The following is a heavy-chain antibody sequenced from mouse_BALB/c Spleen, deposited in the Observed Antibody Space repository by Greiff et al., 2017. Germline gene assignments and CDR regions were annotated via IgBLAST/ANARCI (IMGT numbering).Heavy chain of an antibody. CDR3: ARRGLRRDYFDY. Sequence: VQLQQSGPELVKPGASVKMSCKASGYTFTSYYIHWVKQRPGQGLEWIGWIYPGDGSTKYNEKFKSKTTLTADKSSSTAYMLLSSLTSEDSAIYFCARRGLRRDYFDYWGQGTTLTVSS. CDR2: IYPGDGST. D-gene: IGHD2-4*01. V-gene: IGHV1S56*01. J-gene: IGHJ2*01. CDR1: GYTFTSYY.